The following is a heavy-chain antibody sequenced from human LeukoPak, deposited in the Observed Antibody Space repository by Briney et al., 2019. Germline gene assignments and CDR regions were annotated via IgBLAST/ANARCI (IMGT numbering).Heavy chain of an antibody. CDR1: GGTFSSYA. CDR3: ARVKDFWSGYYTGKERDYYYYYMDV. J-gene: IGHJ6*03. CDR2: IIPIFGTA. D-gene: IGHD3-3*01. Sequence: ASVKVSCKASGGTFSSYAISWVRQAPGQGLEWMGGIIPIFGTANYAQKFQGRVTITTDESTSTAYMELSSLRSEDTAVYYCARVKDFWSGYYTGKERDYYYYYMDVWGKGTTVTVSS. V-gene: IGHV1-69*05.